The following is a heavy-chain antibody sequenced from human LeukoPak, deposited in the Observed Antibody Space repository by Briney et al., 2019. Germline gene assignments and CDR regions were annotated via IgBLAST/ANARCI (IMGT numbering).Heavy chain of an antibody. D-gene: IGHD3-22*01. CDR2: IYYSGST. CDR3: ASGYYDSSGYSLYYFDY. CDR1: GGSISSSSYY. J-gene: IGHJ4*02. V-gene: IGHV4-39*01. Sequence: SETLSLTCTVSGGSISSSSYYWGWIRQPPGKGLEWIGSIYYSGSTYYNPSFKSRVTISVDTSKNQFSLKLSSVTAADTAVYYCASGYYDSSGYSLYYFDYWGQGTLVTVSS.